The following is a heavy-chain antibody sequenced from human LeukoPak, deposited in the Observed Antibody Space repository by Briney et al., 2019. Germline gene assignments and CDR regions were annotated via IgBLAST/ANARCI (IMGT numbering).Heavy chain of an antibody. CDR2: INTNTGNP. D-gene: IGHD4-23*01. Sequence: GASVKVSCKASGYTFTSYATNWVRQAPGQGLEWMGWINTNTGNPTYAQGFTGRFVFSLDTSVSTAYLQISSLKAEDTAVYYCARGSRVNYYYMDVWGKGTTVTVSS. J-gene: IGHJ6*03. CDR3: ARGSRVNYYYMDV. V-gene: IGHV7-4-1*02. CDR1: GYTFTSYA.